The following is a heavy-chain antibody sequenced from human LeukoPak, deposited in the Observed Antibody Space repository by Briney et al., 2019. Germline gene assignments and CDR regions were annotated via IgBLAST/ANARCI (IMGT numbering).Heavy chain of an antibody. Sequence: PSETLSLTCTGSGGSINSYYWSWIRQPPGKGLEWIGYIYYSGSPNYNPSLKSRVTISVDTSKNQFSLRLSSVTAADTAVYYCARVTGYMTEDYFDYWGQGTLITVSS. D-gene: IGHD6-13*01. V-gene: IGHV4-59*01. CDR3: ARVTGYMTEDYFDY. CDR2: IYYSGSP. J-gene: IGHJ4*02. CDR1: GGSINSYY.